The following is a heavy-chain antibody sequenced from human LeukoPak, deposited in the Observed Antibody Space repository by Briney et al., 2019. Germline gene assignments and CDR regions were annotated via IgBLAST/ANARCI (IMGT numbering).Heavy chain of an antibody. CDR2: IWYDGSNK. D-gene: IGHD3-22*01. CDR1: GFTFSSYG. J-gene: IGHJ3*02. Sequence: QPGGSLRLSCAASGFTFSSYGMHWVRQAPGKGLEWVAVIWYDGSNKYYADSVKGRFTISRDNSKNTLYLQMNSLRAEDTAVYYCARAATYYYDSSGYYSRPDDAFDIWGQGTMVTVSS. CDR3: ARAATYYYDSSGYYSRPDDAFDI. V-gene: IGHV3-33*01.